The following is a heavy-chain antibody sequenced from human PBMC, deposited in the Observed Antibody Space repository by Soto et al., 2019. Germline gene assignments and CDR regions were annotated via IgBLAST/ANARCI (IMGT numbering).Heavy chain of an antibody. Sequence: SETLSLTCSVSGGSISSGDYYWSWIRQPPGKGLEWFGYMFYTGTTYYNPSLKSRIHISMDTSKNQFSLRLTSVTAADTVEYHCARVVRFCSSPSCRGRNWFDPWGQGTRVTVSS. J-gene: IGHJ5*02. V-gene: IGHV4-30-4*01. CDR3: ARVVRFCSSPSCRGRNWFDP. D-gene: IGHD2-2*01. CDR2: MFYTGTT. CDR1: GGSISSGDYY.